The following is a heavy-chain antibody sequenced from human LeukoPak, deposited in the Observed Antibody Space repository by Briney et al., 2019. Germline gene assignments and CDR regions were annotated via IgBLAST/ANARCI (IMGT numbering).Heavy chain of an antibody. Sequence: GGSLRLSCAASGFTFSSYSMNWVRQAPGKGLEWVSSISSSSSYIYYADSVKGRFTISRDNAKNSLYLQMNSLRAEDTAVYYCARGSITIFGVAFKNWGQGTLVTVSS. CDR1: GFTFSSYS. J-gene: IGHJ4*02. D-gene: IGHD3-3*01. V-gene: IGHV3-21*01. CDR2: ISSSSSYI. CDR3: ARGSITIFGVAFKN.